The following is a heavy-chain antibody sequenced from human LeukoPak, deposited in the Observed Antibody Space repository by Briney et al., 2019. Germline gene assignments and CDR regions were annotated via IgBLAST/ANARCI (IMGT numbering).Heavy chain of an antibody. J-gene: IGHJ4*02. CDR1: GYTFTSYG. CDR3: ARENRITIFGVVITDLDY. CDR2: ISAYNGNT. Sequence: GASVKVSCKASGYTFTSYGISWVRQAPGQGLEWMEWISAYNGNTNYAQKLQGRVTMTTDTSTSTAYMELRSLRSDDTAVYYCARENRITIFGVVITDLDYWGQGTLVTVSS. V-gene: IGHV1-18*01. D-gene: IGHD3-3*01.